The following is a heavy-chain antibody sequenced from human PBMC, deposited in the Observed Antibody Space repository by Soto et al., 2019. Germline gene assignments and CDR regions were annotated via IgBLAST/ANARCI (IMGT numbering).Heavy chain of an antibody. V-gene: IGHV3-30-3*01. CDR1: GFTFSSYA. D-gene: IGHD3-10*01. CDR2: ISYDGSNK. Sequence: QVQLVESGGGVVQPGRSLRLSCAASGFTFSSYAMHWVRQAPGKGLEWVAVISYDGSNKYYADSVKGRFTISRDNSKNPLYLQMNSLRAEDTAVYYCASDLWFGELSIGENYYSYGMDVWGQGTTVTVSS. J-gene: IGHJ6*02. CDR3: ASDLWFGELSIGENYYSYGMDV.